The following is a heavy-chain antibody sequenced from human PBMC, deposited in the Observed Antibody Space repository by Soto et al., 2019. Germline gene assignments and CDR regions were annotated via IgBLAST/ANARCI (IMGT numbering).Heavy chain of an antibody. CDR1: GYSFTYYC. CDR2: ISPYNSDT. V-gene: IGHV1-18*01. CDR3: AKTTNHGPRGHFDS. Sequence: QVQLVQSGAEVKRPGASVKVSCKASGYSFTYYCISWVRQAPGQGLEWLGWISPYNSDTNFAPRLQDRVTMTTDTSSSTAYMELRSLKSNDTAVYFCAKTTNHGPRGHFDSWGQGTLVTVSS. J-gene: IGHJ4*02.